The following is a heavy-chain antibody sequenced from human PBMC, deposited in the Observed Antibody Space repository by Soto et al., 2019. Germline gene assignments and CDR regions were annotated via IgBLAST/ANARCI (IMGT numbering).Heavy chain of an antibody. V-gene: IGHV5-51*01. CDR1: GYSFPNYW. CDR2: IYPDDSDT. D-gene: IGHD6-13*01. CDR3: ARASSSWYQSVFEH. J-gene: IGHJ4*02. Sequence: RGESLKISCKGSGYSFPNYWIAWVRQMPGKDLESMGIIYPDDSDTKYSPSFQGQVTISADKSTSTAYLQWSSLKASDSAMYYCARASSSWYQSVFEHWGQGTLVTVSS.